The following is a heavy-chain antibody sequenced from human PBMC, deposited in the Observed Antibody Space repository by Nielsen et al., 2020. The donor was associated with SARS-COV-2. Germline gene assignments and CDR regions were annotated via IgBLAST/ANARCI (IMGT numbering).Heavy chain of an antibody. V-gene: IGHV3-11*04. D-gene: IGHD1-7*01. Sequence: GGSLRLSCAASGFTFSDYYMSWIRQAPGKGLEWVSYISSSGSTIYYADSVKGRFTISRDNAKNSLYLQMNSLRAEDTAVYYCARDFAWNYDDAFDIWGQGTMVTVSS. CDR2: ISSSGSTI. CDR3: ARDFAWNYDDAFDI. CDR1: GFTFSDYY. J-gene: IGHJ3*02.